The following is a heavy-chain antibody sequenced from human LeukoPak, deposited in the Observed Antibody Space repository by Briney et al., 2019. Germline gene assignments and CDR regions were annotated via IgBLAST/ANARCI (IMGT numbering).Heavy chain of an antibody. CDR1: GGTFSSYA. V-gene: IGHV1-69*05. D-gene: IGHD2-2*01. J-gene: IGHJ5*02. CDR2: IISIFGTA. Sequence: SVKVSCKASGGTFSSYAISWVRQAPGQGLEWMGRIISIFGTANYAQKFQGRVTITTDESTNTAYMELSSLRSEDTAVYYCARLLYCSSTSCDRHWFDPWGPGTLVTVSS. CDR3: ARLLYCSSTSCDRHWFDP.